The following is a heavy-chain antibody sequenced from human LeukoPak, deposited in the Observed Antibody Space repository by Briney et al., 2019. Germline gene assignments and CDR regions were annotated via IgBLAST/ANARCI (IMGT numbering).Heavy chain of an antibody. D-gene: IGHD6-13*01. J-gene: IGHJ5*02. V-gene: IGHV1-69*04. CDR2: IIPILGIA. CDR3: ASFIAAAGTGGNWFDP. Sequence: ASVKVSCKASGGTFSSYAISWVRQAPGQGLEWMGRIIPILGIANYAQKFQGRVTITTDESTSTAYMELSSLRSEDTAVYYCASFIAAAGTGGNWFDPWGQGTLVTVSS. CDR1: GGTFSSYA.